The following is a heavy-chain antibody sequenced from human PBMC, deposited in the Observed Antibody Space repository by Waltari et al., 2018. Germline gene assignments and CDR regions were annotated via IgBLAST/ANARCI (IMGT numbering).Heavy chain of an antibody. D-gene: IGHD5-12*01. V-gene: IGHV3-30-3*01. CDR3: ARETSEVTTIHFDY. Sequence: QVQLVESGGGVVQPGRSLRLSCAASGFTFSSYAMHWVRQAPGQGMEWVAVISYDGSNKYYAESVKGRFTISRDNSKNTLYLQMNSLRAEDTAVYYCARETSEVTTIHFDYWGQGTLVTVSS. CDR1: GFTFSSYA. J-gene: IGHJ4*02. CDR2: ISYDGSNK.